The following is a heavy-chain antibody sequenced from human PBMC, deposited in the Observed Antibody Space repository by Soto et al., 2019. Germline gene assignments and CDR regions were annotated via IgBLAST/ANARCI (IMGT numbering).Heavy chain of an antibody. J-gene: IGHJ4*02. CDR1: GFSFSSYG. V-gene: IGHV3-30*18. CDR3: AKGQRYNWNDGEDY. CDR2: ISYDGSNK. Sequence: GGSLRLSCEASGFSFSSYGIHWVRQAPGKGLEWVAVISYDGSNKYYADSVKGRFTISRDNSKNTLYLQMNSLRAEDTAVYYCAKGQRYNWNDGEDYWGQGT. D-gene: IGHD1-1*01.